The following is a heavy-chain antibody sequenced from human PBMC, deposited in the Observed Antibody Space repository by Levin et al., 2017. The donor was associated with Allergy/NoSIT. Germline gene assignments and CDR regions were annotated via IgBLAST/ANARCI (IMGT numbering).Heavy chain of an antibody. CDR3: AHSRIRGVFIA. V-gene: IGHV2-5*02. CDR1: GFSLTTNGVG. D-gene: IGHD3-10*01. Sequence: SGPTLVKPTQTLTLTCTFSGFSLTTNGVGVAWIRQPPGKALEWLGIIYWDDDKRYSPSLKNRLTITKDTSRNQVVLTMTTMDPVDTATYYCAHSRIRGVFIAWGQGTLVTVSS. CDR2: IYWDDDK. J-gene: IGHJ5*02.